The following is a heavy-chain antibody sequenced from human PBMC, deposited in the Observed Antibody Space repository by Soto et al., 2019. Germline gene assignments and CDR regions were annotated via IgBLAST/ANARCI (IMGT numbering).Heavy chain of an antibody. J-gene: IGHJ4*02. CDR3: ARVRSSPFRYFDS. CDR2: IYHSGGT. V-gene: IGHV4-38-2*01. D-gene: IGHD1-20*01. Sequence: SETLSLTCAVSGDSISNGSYWGWIRQPPGKGLEWIGSIYHSGGTYYNPSLKSRITISLDTSKNQFSLRLSSVTAAETAVYYCARVRSSPFRYFDSWGQGTLVTVSS. CDR1: GDSISNGSY.